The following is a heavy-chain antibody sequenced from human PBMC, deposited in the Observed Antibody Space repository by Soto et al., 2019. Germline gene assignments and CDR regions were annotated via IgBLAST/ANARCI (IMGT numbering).Heavy chain of an antibody. J-gene: IGHJ4*02. CDR3: ARGSPFTDY. D-gene: IGHD3-16*01. Sequence: GGSLRLSCAASGFTFSSYAMHWVRQAPGKGLEYVSAISSNGGSTYYANSVKGRFTISRDNSKNTLYLQMGSLRAEDMAVYYCARGSPFTDYWGQGTLVTVS. CDR1: GFTFSSYA. V-gene: IGHV3-64*01. CDR2: ISSNGGST.